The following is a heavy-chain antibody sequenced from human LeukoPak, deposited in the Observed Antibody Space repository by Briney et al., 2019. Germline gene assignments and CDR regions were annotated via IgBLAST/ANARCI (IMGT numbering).Heavy chain of an antibody. CDR3: ARDLINYYDSSGYGLFDP. D-gene: IGHD3-22*01. Sequence: GASVKVSCKASGYTFTSYYMHWVRQAPGQGLEWMGIINPSGGSTSYAQKLQGRVTMTRDTSTSTVYMELSSLRSEDTAVYYCARDLINYYDSSGYGLFDPGGQGTLVTVSS. CDR1: GYTFTSYY. V-gene: IGHV1-46*03. CDR2: INPSGGST. J-gene: IGHJ5*02.